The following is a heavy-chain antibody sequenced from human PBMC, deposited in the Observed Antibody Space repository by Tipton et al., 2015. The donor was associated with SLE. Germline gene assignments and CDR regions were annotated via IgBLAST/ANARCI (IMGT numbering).Heavy chain of an antibody. Sequence: TLSLTCAVSGGSISSSNWWSWVRQPPGKGLEWIGEIYHSGSTSYNPSLKSRVTISVDKSKNQFSLKLSSVTAADTAVYYCARSPRVLRFLEWPRDGMDVWGQGTTVTVSS. CDR1: GGSISSSNW. D-gene: IGHD3-3*01. J-gene: IGHJ6*02. CDR3: ARSPRVLRFLEWPRDGMDV. V-gene: IGHV4-4*02. CDR2: IYHSGST.